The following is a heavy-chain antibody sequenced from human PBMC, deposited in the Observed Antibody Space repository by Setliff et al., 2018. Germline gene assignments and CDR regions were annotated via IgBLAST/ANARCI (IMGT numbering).Heavy chain of an antibody. J-gene: IGHJ4*02. CDR2: IQSDRDKT. D-gene: IGHD1-26*01. Sequence: GSLRLSCAASGFSFRNYGMHWVRQAPGKGLDWVAFIQSDRDKTYYAESVKGRFTISRDNSENTLHLQMNGLRVEDTAIYYCAKDRYSQSYDADYFDYWGQGTLVTVSS. V-gene: IGHV3-30*02. CDR3: AKDRYSQSYDADYFDY. CDR1: GFSFRNYG.